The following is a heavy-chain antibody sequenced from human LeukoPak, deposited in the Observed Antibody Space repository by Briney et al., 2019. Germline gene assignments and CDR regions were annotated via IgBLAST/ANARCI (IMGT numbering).Heavy chain of an antibody. J-gene: IGHJ4*02. CDR2: VPHDGIQT. V-gene: IGHV3-30-3*01. CDR1: GFTFSNYA. Sequence: GGSLRLSCAASGFTFSNYAMHWVRQGLVKGLESMAVVPHDGIQTYYADSVKGRSTISRDNSKSTLFLQMNSLRAEDTAVYYCARDGGGGYNQIDFWGQGTLVTVSS. D-gene: IGHD5-24*01. CDR3: ARDGGGGYNQIDF.